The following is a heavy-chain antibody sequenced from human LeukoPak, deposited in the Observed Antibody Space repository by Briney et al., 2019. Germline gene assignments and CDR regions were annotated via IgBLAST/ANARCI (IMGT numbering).Heavy chain of an antibody. J-gene: IGHJ4*02. CDR1: GYTSTSYG. Sequence: ASVKVSCKASGYTSTSYGISWVRQAPGQGLEWMGWISAYNGNTNYAQKLQGRVTMTTDTSTSTAYMELRSLRSDDTAVYYCERDPGSGGDLKYWGQGTLVTVSS. CDR3: ERDPGSGGDLKY. V-gene: IGHV1-18*01. CDR2: ISAYNGNT. D-gene: IGHD2-21*02.